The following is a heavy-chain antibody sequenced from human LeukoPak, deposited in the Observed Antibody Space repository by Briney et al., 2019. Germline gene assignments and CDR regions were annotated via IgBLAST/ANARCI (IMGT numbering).Heavy chain of an antibody. D-gene: IGHD1-26*01. CDR1: GFTFSSYW. Sequence: HPGGSLRLSCAAFGFTFSSYWMSWVRQAPGKGLEWVANIKQDGSEKYYVDSVKGRFTISRDNAKNSLHLQMNSLRAEDTAVYYCAREGATYFDYWGQGTLVTVSS. CDR3: AREGATYFDY. J-gene: IGHJ4*02. CDR2: IKQDGSEK. V-gene: IGHV3-7*01.